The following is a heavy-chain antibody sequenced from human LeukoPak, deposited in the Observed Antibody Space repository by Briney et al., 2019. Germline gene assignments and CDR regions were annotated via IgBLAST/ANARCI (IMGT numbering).Heavy chain of an antibody. Sequence: PSETLSLTCTVSGGTISSYYWSWIRQPAGKGLEWIGRIYTSGSTNYYPSLKSRVTMSVDTSKNQFSLKLSSVTAADTAVYYCARDPGGYYDSSGPYFDYWGQGTLVTVSS. V-gene: IGHV4-4*07. CDR3: ARDPGGYYDSSGPYFDY. CDR2: IYTSGST. CDR1: GGTISSYY. D-gene: IGHD3-22*01. J-gene: IGHJ4*02.